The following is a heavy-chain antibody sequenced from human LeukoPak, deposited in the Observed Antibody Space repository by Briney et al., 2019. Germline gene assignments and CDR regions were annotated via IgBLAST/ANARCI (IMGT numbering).Heavy chain of an antibody. CDR1: GGSLSGFY. CDR3: ARASSLDKTTRWNPAYFGP. CDR2: INHSGTT. J-gene: IGHJ5*02. Sequence: PSETLSLTCAVHGGSLSGFYWSWIRQPPGKGLEWLGEINHSGTTNYNPSLKSLVTISVDTSKNQVSLDLASVTAADTAVYYCARASSLDKTTRWNPAYFGPWGPGSLVTVAS. D-gene: IGHD1-1*01. V-gene: IGHV4-34*01.